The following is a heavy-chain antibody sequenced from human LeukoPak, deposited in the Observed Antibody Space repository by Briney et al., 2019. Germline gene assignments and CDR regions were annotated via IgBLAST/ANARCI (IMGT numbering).Heavy chain of an antibody. CDR1: GYTFTSYY. V-gene: IGHV1-46*01. Sequence: ASVKVCCKASGYTFTSYYMHWVRQAPGQGLEWMGIINPSGGSTSYAQKFQGRVTMTRDTSTSTVYMELSSLRSEDTAVYYCARGSGSGSYYNWEPLHAFDIWGQGALVTVSS. CDR2: INPSGGST. D-gene: IGHD3-10*01. J-gene: IGHJ4*02. CDR3: ARGSGSGSYYNWEPLHAFDI.